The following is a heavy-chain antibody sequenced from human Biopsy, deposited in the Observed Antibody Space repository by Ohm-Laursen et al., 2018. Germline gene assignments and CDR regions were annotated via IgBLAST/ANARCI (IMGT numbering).Heavy chain of an antibody. CDR1: GKTFSDYQ. CDR3: GNEVYGRDY. CDR2: INQSGST. D-gene: IGHD4-17*01. V-gene: IGHV4-34*08. Sequence: SDTLSLTCPVFGKTFSDYQWSWIRQPPGKGLEWIGQINQSGSTNYNPSLKSRVTISVDASKYEFSLRLTSVTAADTAVYFCGNEVYGRDYWGLGARVTVSS. J-gene: IGHJ4*02.